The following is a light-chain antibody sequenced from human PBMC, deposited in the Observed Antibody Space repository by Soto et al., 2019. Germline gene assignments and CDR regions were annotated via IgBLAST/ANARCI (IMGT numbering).Light chain of an antibody. J-gene: IGKJ1*01. CDR2: GAS. CDR1: QSINNNY. Sequence: EIVLTQSPGTLSLSPGERATLSCRASQSINNNYLAWYQQKRGQAPRLLIYGASSRATGMPDRFSGSESGKNFPLTIRSLEAEDFSVYYCQEYGGSPRTFGPGTKVEIK. CDR3: QEYGGSPRT. V-gene: IGKV3-20*01.